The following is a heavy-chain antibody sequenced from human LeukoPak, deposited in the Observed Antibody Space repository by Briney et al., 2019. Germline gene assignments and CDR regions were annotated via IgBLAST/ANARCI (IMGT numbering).Heavy chain of an antibody. CDR1: GVSISSGGYY. J-gene: IGHJ4*02. Sequence: PSQTLSLTCTVSGVSISSGGYYWSWIRQHPGKGLEWIGYIYYSGSTYYNPSLKSRVTISVDTSKNQFSLKLSSVTAADTAVYYCARGDYYDSSGYYYDLGFLGGAFDYWGQGTLVTVSS. CDR3: ARGDYYDSSGYYYDLGFLGGAFDY. CDR2: IYYSGST. V-gene: IGHV4-31*03. D-gene: IGHD3-22*01.